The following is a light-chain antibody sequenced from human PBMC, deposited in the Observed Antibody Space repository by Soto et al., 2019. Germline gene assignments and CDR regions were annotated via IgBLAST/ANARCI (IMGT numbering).Light chain of an antibody. CDR3: TSYTSSSTLAV. CDR2: EVR. V-gene: IGLV2-14*01. J-gene: IGLJ3*02. CDR1: SSDIGGYNY. Sequence: QSALTQPASVSGSPGQSITISCTGSSSDIGGYNYVSWYQHHPGKAPKLMIYEVRNRPSGVSNRFSGSKSGNTASLTISGLQAEDEAEYYCTSYTSSSTLAVFGGGTKLTVL.